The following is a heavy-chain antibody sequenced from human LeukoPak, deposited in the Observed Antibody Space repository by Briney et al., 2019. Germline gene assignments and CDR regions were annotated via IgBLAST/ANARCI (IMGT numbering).Heavy chain of an antibody. CDR2: INWNGGST. CDR1: GFTFDDYC. Sequence: GGSLRLSCAASGFTFDDYCMSWVRQAPGKGLEWVSGINWNGGSTGYADSVKGRFTISRDNAKNSLYLQMNSLRAEDTAVYYCARGLSEQWLVLAAFDIWGQGTMVTVSS. D-gene: IGHD6-19*01. CDR3: ARGLSEQWLVLAAFDI. J-gene: IGHJ3*02. V-gene: IGHV3-20*04.